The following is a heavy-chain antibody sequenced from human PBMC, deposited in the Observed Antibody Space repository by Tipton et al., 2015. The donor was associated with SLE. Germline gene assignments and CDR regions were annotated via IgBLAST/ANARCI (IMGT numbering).Heavy chain of an antibody. J-gene: IGHJ3*02. V-gene: IGHV5-51*03. Sequence: QSGAEVKKPGESLKISCKGSGYSFTSYWIGWVRQMPGKGLEWMGIIYPGDSDTRYSPSFQGQVTISADKSTSTAYLQWSSLKASDSAMSYCACPHFYEISGIPVLAVEIWGQGTVITVSS. D-gene: IGHD3-22*01. CDR2: IYPGDSDT. CDR3: ACPHFYEISGIPVLAVEI. CDR1: GYSFTSYW.